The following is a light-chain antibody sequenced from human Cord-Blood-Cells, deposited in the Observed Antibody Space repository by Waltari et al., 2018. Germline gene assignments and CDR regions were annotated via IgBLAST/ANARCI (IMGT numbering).Light chain of an antibody. V-gene: IGKV3-20*01. CDR2: GAS. J-gene: IGKJ2*03. CDR1: QSVSSSY. Sequence: EIVLTQSPGTLSLSPGERATLSCRASQSVSSSYLAWYQQKPGHAPRLLIYGASSRATGIPDRFSGSGSGTDFTLTISRLEPEDFAVYYCQQDGSSPPYSFGQGTKLEIK. CDR3: QQDGSSPPYS.